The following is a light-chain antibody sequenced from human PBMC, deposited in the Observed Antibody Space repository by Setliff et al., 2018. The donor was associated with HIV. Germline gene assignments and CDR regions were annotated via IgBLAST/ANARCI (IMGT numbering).Light chain of an antibody. CDR2: DVS. V-gene: IGLV2-14*03. CDR1: SSDVGSYNY. J-gene: IGLJ1*01. Sequence: QSALAQPASVSGFPGQSITISCTGSSSDVGSYNYVSWYQQHPGKAPKLMISDVSKRPSGVSNRFSGSKSGNTASLTISGLQAEDEADYYCCSYTSSTPLYVFGTGTKVTVL. CDR3: CSYTSSTPLYV.